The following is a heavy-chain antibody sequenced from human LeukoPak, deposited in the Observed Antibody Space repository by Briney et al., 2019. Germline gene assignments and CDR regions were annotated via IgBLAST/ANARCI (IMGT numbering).Heavy chain of an antibody. CDR1: GFTLSSYS. V-gene: IGHV3-21*01. Sequence: PEGSLRLSCAASGFTLSSYSMNWVRQAPGKGLEWVSSISSSSSYIYYADSVKGRFTISRDNAKNSLYLQMNSLRAEDTAVYYCAREDRHIVVVTAIRNAFDIWGQGTMVTVSS. D-gene: IGHD2-21*02. CDR2: ISSSSSYI. CDR3: AREDRHIVVVTAIRNAFDI. J-gene: IGHJ3*02.